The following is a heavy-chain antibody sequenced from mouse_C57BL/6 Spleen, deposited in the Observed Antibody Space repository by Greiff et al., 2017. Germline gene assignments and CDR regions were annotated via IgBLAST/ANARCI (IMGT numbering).Heavy chain of an antibody. CDR1: GYTFTDYN. Sequence: EVKLQESGPELVKPGASVKIPCKASGYTFTDYNMDWVKQSHGKSLEWIGDINPNNGGNIYNQKFKGKATLTVDKSSSTAYMELRSLTSEDTAVYYCARRGYDYDAWFADWGQGTLVTVSA. CDR2: INPNNGGN. D-gene: IGHD2-4*01. J-gene: IGHJ3*01. V-gene: IGHV1-18*01. CDR3: ARRGYDYDAWFAD.